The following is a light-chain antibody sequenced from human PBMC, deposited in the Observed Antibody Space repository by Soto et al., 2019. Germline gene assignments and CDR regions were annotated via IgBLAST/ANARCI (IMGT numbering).Light chain of an antibody. J-gene: IGKJ4*01. V-gene: IGKV3-11*01. CDR2: DAS. Sequence: VVMTQTPATLSVPPGERATLSCRASQSVSSYLAWYQQKPGQAPRLLIYDASNRATGIPARFSGSGSGTDFTLTISSLEPEDFAVYYCQQRSNWPLTFGGGTKVDIK. CDR1: QSVSSY. CDR3: QQRSNWPLT.